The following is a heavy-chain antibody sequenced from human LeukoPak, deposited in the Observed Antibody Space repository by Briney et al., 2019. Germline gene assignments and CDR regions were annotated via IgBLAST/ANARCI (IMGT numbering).Heavy chain of an antibody. D-gene: IGHD3-10*01. Sequence: ASVKVSCKASGYTFTSYAMHWVRQAPGQRLEWMGWINAGNGNTKYSQKFQGRVTITRDTSASTAYMELSSLRSEDTAVYYCAREHYYGSGSYYQGRWFDPWGQGTLVTVSS. V-gene: IGHV1-3*01. CDR1: GYTFTSYA. CDR2: INAGNGNT. CDR3: AREHYYGSGSYYQGRWFDP. J-gene: IGHJ5*02.